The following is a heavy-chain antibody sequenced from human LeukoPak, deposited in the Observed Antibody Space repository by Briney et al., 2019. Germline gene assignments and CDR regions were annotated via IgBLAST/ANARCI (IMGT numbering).Heavy chain of an antibody. CDR2: INHSGST. V-gene: IGHV4-34*01. CDR1: GGSFSVYY. D-gene: IGHD6-13*01. CDR3: ARLYSSSWYYYYGMDV. Sequence: SETLSLTCAVYGGSFSVYYWSWIRQPPGKGLEWIGEINHSGSTNYNPSLKSRVTISVDTSKNQFSLQLNSVTPEDTAVYYCARLYSSSWYYYYGMDVWGQGTTVTVSS. J-gene: IGHJ6*02.